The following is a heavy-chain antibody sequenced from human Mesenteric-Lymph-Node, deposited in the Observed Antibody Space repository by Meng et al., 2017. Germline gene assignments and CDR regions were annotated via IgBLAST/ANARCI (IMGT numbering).Heavy chain of an antibody. CDR3: ARPRPTQYHYGMDV. CDR1: GFSVSSNY. CDR2: IYSGGNT. J-gene: IGHJ6*02. D-gene: IGHD4-11*01. V-gene: IGHV3-53*01. Sequence: GGSLRLSCAVSGFSVSSNYMSWVRQPPGKGLEWVSLIYSGGNTYYGGSVKGRFTISRDNAKKSLYLEMNSLRPEDTAVYYCARPRPTQYHYGMDVWGHGTTVTVSS.